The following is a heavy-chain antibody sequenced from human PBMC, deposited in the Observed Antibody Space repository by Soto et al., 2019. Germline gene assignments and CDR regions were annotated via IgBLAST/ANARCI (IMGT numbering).Heavy chain of an antibody. J-gene: IGHJ4*02. CDR2: IKTDGSSP. D-gene: IGHD3-10*01. CDR1: GFTFNNYW. CDR3: ARDRIAGSGSCDN. V-gene: IGHV3-74*01. Sequence: GGSLRLSCAASGFTFNNYWMHWVRQAPGKGLVRVSRIKTDGSSPNYADSVEGRFTISSDNAKNTLYLQMNSLRVEDTAVYYCARDRIAGSGSCDNWGQGTLVTVSS.